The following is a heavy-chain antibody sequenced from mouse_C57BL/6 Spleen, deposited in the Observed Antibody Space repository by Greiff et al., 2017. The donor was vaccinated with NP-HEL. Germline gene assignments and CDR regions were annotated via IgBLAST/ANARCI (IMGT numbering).Heavy chain of an antibody. CDR1: GYSITSGYY. J-gene: IGHJ1*03. D-gene: IGHD4-1*01. CDR2: ISYDGSN. Sequence: VQLKQSGPGLVKPSQSLSLTCSVTGYSITSGYYWNWIRQFPGNKLEWMGYISYDGSNNYNPSLKNRISITRDTSKNQFFLKLNSVTTEDTATYYCARDRPGTVYFDVWGTGTTVTVSS. V-gene: IGHV3-6*01. CDR3: ARDRPGTVYFDV.